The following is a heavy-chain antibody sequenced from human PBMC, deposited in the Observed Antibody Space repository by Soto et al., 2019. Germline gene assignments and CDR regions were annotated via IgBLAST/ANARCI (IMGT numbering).Heavy chain of an antibody. CDR2: IYPGDSDT. CDR3: ARSYDILTGYYNLPNFDY. Sequence: PGESLKISCKGSGYSFTSYWIGWVRQMPGKGLEWMGIIYPGDSDTRYSPSFQGQVTISADKSISTAYLQWSSLKASDTAMYYCARSYDILTGYYNLPNFDYWGQGTLVTVSS. V-gene: IGHV5-51*01. CDR1: GYSFTSYW. J-gene: IGHJ4*02. D-gene: IGHD3-9*01.